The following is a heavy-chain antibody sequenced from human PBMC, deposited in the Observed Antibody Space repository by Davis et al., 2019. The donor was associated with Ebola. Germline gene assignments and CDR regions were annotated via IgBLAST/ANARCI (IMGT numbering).Heavy chain of an antibody. Sequence: SLKISCAASGFTFDDYAMHWVRQAPGKGLEWVSGISWNSGSIGYTDSVKGRFTISRDNAKNSLYLQMNSLRAEDTAVYYCARDLSAYYDFWSGYYTARAYGMDVWGQGTTVTVSS. J-gene: IGHJ6*02. CDR2: ISWNSGSI. CDR1: GFTFDDYA. CDR3: ARDLSAYYDFWSGYYTARAYGMDV. D-gene: IGHD3-3*01. V-gene: IGHV3-9*01.